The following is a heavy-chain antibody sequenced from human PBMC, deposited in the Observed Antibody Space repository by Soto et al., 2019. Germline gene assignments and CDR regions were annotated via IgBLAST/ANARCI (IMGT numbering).Heavy chain of an antibody. J-gene: IGHJ4*02. D-gene: IGHD3-22*01. CDR1: GGSISSGGYY. Sequence: QVQLQESGPGLVKPSQTLSLTCTVSGGSISSGGYYWSWIRQHPGKGLEWIGYIYYSGNTYYNPCLKSRVNISEDTSKKQFSLKLSSVTAADTAVYYCARATYYYDSSGYSDRVLDYWGQGTLVTVSS. V-gene: IGHV4-31*03. CDR2: IYYSGNT. CDR3: ARATYYYDSSGYSDRVLDY.